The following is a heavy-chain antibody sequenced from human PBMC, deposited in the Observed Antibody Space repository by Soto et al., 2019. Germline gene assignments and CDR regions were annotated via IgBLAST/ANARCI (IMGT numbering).Heavy chain of an antibody. D-gene: IGHD2-15*01. CDR1: GFTFNDYA. J-gene: IGHJ6*02. V-gene: IGHV3-30*03. CDR3: ARDHWDCSGGGCNPHQLNFFAMDV. CDR2: ISFDGNNK. Sequence: ESGGGGVQPGRSKRLSCVGSGFTFNDYAIHWVRQAPGKGLEWVAVISFDGNNKFYADSVKGRFTISRDRSKTTAYLQMNNLRAEDTAVYYCARDHWDCSGGGCNPHQLNFFAMDVWGQGPTVTVSS.